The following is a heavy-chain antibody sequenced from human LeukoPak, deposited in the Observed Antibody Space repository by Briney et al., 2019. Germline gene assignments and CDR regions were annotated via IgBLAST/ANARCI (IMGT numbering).Heavy chain of an antibody. CDR3: AKDAAHGSGSYYEPYFDY. CDR2: IYSGGST. V-gene: IGHV3-53*05. Sequence: GGSLRLPCAASGFTVSSNYMTWVRQAPGKGLEWVSVIYSGGSTHYADSVEGRFTISRDISKNTLYLQMNSLRAEDTAVYYCAKDAAHGSGSYYEPYFDYWGQGTLVTVSS. J-gene: IGHJ4*02. CDR1: GFTVSSNY. D-gene: IGHD3-10*01.